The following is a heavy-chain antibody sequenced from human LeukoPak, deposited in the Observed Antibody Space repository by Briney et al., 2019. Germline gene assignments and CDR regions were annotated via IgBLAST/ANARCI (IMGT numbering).Heavy chain of an antibody. J-gene: IGHJ3*02. D-gene: IGHD3-22*01. CDR2: IYHSGST. Sequence: SETLSLTCAVSGGSISSGTHYWNWIRQHPGKGLEWIGYIYHSGSTYYNPFLKSRVTMSVDTSKNQFSLKLSSVTAADTAVYYCARDHSRQAFDIWGQGTMVTVSS. V-gene: IGHV4-31*11. CDR1: GGSISSGTHY. CDR3: ARDHSRQAFDI.